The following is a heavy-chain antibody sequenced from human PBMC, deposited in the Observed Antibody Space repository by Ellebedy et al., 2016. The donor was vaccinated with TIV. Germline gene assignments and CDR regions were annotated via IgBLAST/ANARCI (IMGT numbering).Heavy chain of an antibody. CDR2: MNPNSGNT. CDR3: ARDSLDTAMVYYYYGMDV. D-gene: IGHD5-18*01. J-gene: IGHJ6*02. V-gene: IGHV1-8*01. Sequence: ASVKVSXKASGDTFTSRDINWVRQATGQGLEWLGWMNPNSGNTGYAQKVQGRVSMTRDTSITTAYMELSSLRSDDTAVYYCARDSLDTAMVYYYYGMDVWGQGTTVTVSS. CDR1: GDTFTSRD.